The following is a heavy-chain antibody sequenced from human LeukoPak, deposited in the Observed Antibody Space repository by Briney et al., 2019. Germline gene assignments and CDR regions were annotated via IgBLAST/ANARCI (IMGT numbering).Heavy chain of an antibody. D-gene: IGHD3-9*01. V-gene: IGHV3-23*01. Sequence: PGGSLRLSCAASGFTFSGYAMSWVRQAPGKGLEWVSAISGSGGSTYYADSVKGRFTISRDNSKNTLYLQMNSLRAEDTAVYYCAKAPTHFDWYDYWGQGTLVTVSS. J-gene: IGHJ4*02. CDR1: GFTFSGYA. CDR2: ISGSGGST. CDR3: AKAPTHFDWYDY.